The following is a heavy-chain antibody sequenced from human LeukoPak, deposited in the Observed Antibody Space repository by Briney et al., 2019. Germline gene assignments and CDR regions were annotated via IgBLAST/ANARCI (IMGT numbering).Heavy chain of an antibody. V-gene: IGHV3-33*01. CDR3: ARAGIVNALDY. J-gene: IGHJ4*02. CDR2: ILYDGSNT. CDR1: GSPFIIYG. D-gene: IGHD2/OR15-2a*01. Sequence: GSLLLSCAASGSPFIIYGMNWVRRAPGKGLEGVAIILYDGSNTYFAESVMGRFSISKDNFKNIVYLQMNSLKIEDTGVYYCARAGIVNALDYWGQGAQVTVSP.